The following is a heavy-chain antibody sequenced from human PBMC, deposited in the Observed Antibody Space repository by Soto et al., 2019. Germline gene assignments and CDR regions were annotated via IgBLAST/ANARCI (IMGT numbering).Heavy chain of an antibody. J-gene: IGHJ6*02. V-gene: IGHV1-18*01. D-gene: IGHD4-17*01. Sequence: ASVKVSCKASGYTFISYGLSWVRQAPGQGLEWMGWISAYNGNTKYAQKLQGRVTMTTDTSTSTAYMELRSLRAEDTAVYYCAKEVWMTTVTHTMDVWGQGTSVTVSS. CDR2: ISAYNGNT. CDR1: GYTFISYG. CDR3: AKEVWMTTVTHTMDV.